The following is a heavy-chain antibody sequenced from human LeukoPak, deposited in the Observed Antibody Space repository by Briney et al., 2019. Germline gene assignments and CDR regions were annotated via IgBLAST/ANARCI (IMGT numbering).Heavy chain of an antibody. Sequence: RASVKVSCKASGGTFSSYAISWVRQAPGQGLEWMGGIIPIFGTANYAQTFQGRVTITADESTSTAYMELSSLRSEDTAVYYCARGLSTSCYELVQCYYYMDVWGKGTTVTVSS. CDR3: ARGLSTSCYELVQCYYYMDV. V-gene: IGHV1-69*13. CDR2: IIPIFGTA. CDR1: GGTFSSYA. J-gene: IGHJ6*03. D-gene: IGHD2-2*01.